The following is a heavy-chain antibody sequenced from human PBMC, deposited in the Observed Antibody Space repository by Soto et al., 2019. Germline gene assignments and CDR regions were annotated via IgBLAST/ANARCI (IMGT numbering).Heavy chain of an antibody. D-gene: IGHD3-9*01. CDR2: TSSSSSTI. CDR3: AREYYDILTGYYSYYGMDV. V-gene: IGHV3-48*01. CDR1: GFTFSSYS. Sequence: GGSLRLSCAASGFTFSSYSMNWVRQAPGKGLEWVSYTSSSSSTIYYADSVKGRFTISRDNAKNSLYLQMNSLRAEDTAVYYCAREYYDILTGYYSYYGMDVWGQGTTVTVSS. J-gene: IGHJ6*02.